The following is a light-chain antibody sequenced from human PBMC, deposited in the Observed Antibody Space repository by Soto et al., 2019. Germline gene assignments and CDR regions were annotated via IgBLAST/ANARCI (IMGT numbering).Light chain of an antibody. J-gene: IGKJ4*01. CDR2: GAS. CDR1: QSVSSSY. CDR3: QQYASSPLT. V-gene: IGKV3-20*01. Sequence: EIVLTQSPGTLSLSPGERATLSCRASQSVSSSYLAWYQQKPGQAPRLLIYGASSRATGIPDRFGGSGSGTDFTLTISRLEPEDFAVYYCQQYASSPLTFGGGTQVEIK.